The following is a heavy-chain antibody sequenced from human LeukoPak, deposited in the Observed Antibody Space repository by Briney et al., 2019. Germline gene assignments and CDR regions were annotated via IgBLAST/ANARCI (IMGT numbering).Heavy chain of an antibody. Sequence: KPSETLSLTCAVYGGSFSGYYWSWIRQPPGKGLEWIGEINHSGSTNYNPSLKSRVTISVDTSKNQFSLKLSSVTAADTAVYYCARRPYYDFWSGPSPLAAFDIWGQGTTVTVSS. CDR2: INHSGST. CDR1: GGSFSGYY. D-gene: IGHD3-3*01. J-gene: IGHJ3*02. V-gene: IGHV4-34*01. CDR3: ARRPYYDFWSGPSPLAAFDI.